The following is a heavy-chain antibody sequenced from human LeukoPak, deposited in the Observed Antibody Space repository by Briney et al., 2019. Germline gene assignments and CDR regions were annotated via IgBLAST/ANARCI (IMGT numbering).Heavy chain of an antibody. V-gene: IGHV3-23*01. D-gene: IGHD6-13*01. CDR1: RFTFTNAC. J-gene: IGHJ4*02. CDR3: AKEFSSSWYYYFDY. CDR2: ISGSGGTT. Sequence: GGSLRLSCNGSRFTFTNACMSWVRQAPGKGLEWVSAISGSGGTTYYTDSVKGRFTISRDNSKNTLYLQMNSLRAEDTAVYYCAKEFSSSWYYYFDYWGQGALVTVSS.